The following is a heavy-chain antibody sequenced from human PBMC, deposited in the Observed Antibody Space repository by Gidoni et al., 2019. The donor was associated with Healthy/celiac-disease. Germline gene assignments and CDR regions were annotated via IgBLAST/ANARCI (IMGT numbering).Heavy chain of an antibody. CDR3: AKDSERWLQVWYFDL. Sequence: EVQLVESGGGLVQPGGSLRLSCAASGFTFSSYAMSWVRPAPGKGLEWVSAISGSGGSTYYVDAVKGRFTISSDNSKNTLYLQMNSLRAEDTAVYYCAKDSERWLQVWYFDLWGRGTLVTVSS. J-gene: IGHJ2*01. CDR2: ISGSGGST. CDR1: GFTFSSYA. V-gene: IGHV3-23*04. D-gene: IGHD5-12*01.